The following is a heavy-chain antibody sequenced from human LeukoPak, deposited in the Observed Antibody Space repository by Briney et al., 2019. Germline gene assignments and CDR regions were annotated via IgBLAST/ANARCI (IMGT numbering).Heavy chain of an antibody. D-gene: IGHD4-17*01. J-gene: IGHJ4*02. Sequence: GGSLRLSCAASGFTFSSYAMHWVRQAPGKGLEWVAVISYDGSNKYYADSVKGRFTISRDNAKKSLYLQMNSLRAEDTAVYYCTREVTTVTTEADYWGQGTLVTVSS. CDR1: GFTFSSYA. CDR2: ISYDGSNK. V-gene: IGHV3-30-3*01. CDR3: TREVTTVTTEADY.